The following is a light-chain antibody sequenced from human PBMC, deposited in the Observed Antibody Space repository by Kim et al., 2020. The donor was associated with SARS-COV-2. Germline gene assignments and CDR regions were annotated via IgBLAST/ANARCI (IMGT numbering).Light chain of an antibody. J-gene: IGKJ2*01. CDR1: QTVSRH. CDR3: LQTYTVPRT. Sequence: SASVGDRVTLTGRASQTVSRHLSWYQQRPGEAPNLLIYAAYTLHDGVPSRFSGGGSGTDFTLTISSLQPEDFATYYCLQTYTVPRTFGQGTKLEI. V-gene: IGKV1-39*01. CDR2: AAY.